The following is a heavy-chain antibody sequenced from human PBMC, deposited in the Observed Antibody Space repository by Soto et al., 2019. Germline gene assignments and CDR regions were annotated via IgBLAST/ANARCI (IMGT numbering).Heavy chain of an antibody. Sequence: SETLSLTCAVRGGPFSSYQWSWIRQTPGQGLEWIGEINHSGTTNYNPSLRSRITMSVDTSKKEFSLKLTSVTAADKAVDYWARGWRFDPWGQGTLVTVSS. CDR2: INHSGTT. J-gene: IGHJ5*02. CDR1: GGPFSSYQ. CDR3: ARGWRFDP. D-gene: IGHD3-3*01. V-gene: IGHV4-34*01.